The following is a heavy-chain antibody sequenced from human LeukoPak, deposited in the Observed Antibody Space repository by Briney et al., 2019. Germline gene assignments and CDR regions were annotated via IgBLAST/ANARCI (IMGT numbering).Heavy chain of an antibody. V-gene: IGHV4-4*02. D-gene: IGHD6-13*01. J-gene: IGHJ6*02. CDR3: AREGYSSSLRGCYGMDV. CDR2: IYHSGST. Sequence: NPSETLSLTCAVSGGSISSSNWWSWVRQPPGKGLEWIGEIYHSGSTNYNPSLKSRVTISVDKSKNQFSLKLSSVTAADTAVYYCAREGYSSSLRGCYGMDVWGQGTTVTVSS. CDR1: GGSISSSNW.